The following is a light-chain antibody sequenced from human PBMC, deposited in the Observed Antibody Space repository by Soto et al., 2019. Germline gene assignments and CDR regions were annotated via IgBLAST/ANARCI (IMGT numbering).Light chain of an antibody. Sequence: QSVLTQSPSASASLGASVKLTCTLSSGHSIYAIAWDQQQPEKGPRYLMKLNSDGSHLKGDGIPDRFSGSSSGADRYLTISSLQSEDEADYYCQTWGTGIQVFGGGTKLTVL. CDR2: LNSDGSH. CDR3: QTWGTGIQV. V-gene: IGLV4-69*01. CDR1: SGHSIYA. J-gene: IGLJ3*02.